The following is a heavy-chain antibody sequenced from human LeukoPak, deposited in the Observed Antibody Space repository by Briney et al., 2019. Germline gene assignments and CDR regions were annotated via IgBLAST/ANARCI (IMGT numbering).Heavy chain of an antibody. CDR2: INSDGSST. D-gene: IGHD6-13*01. Sequence: GGSLRLSCAASGFTFSSYWMHWVRQAPGKGLVWVSRINSDGSSTSYADSVKGRFTISRDNAKNTLYLQMNSLRAEDTAVYYCARSLFIAAAGRGYYYYYGTDVWGQGTTVTVSS. CDR3: ARSLFIAAAGRGYYYYYGTDV. V-gene: IGHV3-74*01. CDR1: GFTFSSYW. J-gene: IGHJ6*02.